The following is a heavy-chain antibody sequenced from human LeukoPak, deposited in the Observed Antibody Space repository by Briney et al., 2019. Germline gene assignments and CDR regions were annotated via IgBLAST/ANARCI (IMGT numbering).Heavy chain of an antibody. CDR2: IYSGGNT. D-gene: IGHD7-27*01. CDR3: ASNGGNSGIFLQLDY. CDR1: GFTIGTNY. V-gene: IGHV3-66*02. J-gene: IGHJ4*02. Sequence: GGSLRLSCAASGFTIGTNYQSWVRQAPGKELEWVSVIYSGGNTYSADSVKGRFTISRDNSKNTLYLQMNSLRVEDTAVYYCASNGGNSGIFLQLDYWGQGTLVTVSS.